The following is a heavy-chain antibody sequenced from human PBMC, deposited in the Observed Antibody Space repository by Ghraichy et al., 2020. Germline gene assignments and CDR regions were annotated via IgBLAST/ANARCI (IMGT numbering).Heavy chain of an antibody. CDR3: ARGGRWSHFES. Sequence: GRSLRLSCAASGFIVSSNYMSWVRQAPEKGLEWVSVIYNNNYTFYTDSVKGRFTISRDISKNTLFLQMNSLRAEDTAVYYCARGGRWSHFESWGQGTLVTVSS. J-gene: IGHJ4*02. V-gene: IGHV3-53*01. CDR1: GFIVSSNY. CDR2: IYNNNYT. D-gene: IGHD2-15*01.